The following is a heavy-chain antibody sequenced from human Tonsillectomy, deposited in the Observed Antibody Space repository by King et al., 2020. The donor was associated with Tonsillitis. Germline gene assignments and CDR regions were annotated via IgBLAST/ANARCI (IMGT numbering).Heavy chain of an antibody. CDR3: ARLPWYSDSSAKPFDY. V-gene: IGHV3-48*04. CDR1: GFPLGSYG. J-gene: IGHJ4*02. CDR2: FNSGSRTI. D-gene: IGHD3-22*01. Sequence: VQLVESGEGLVRPGGSLSSSCAASGFPLGSYGMTWVGQAPGRGLEGFAFFNSGSRTISSADSGKGRFTISRDNARNSLYLQMNSLRAEDTAVYYCARLPWYSDSSAKPFDYWGQGTLVTVSS.